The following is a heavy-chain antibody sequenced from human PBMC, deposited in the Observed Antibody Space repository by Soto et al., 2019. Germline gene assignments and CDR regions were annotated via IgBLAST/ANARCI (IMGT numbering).Heavy chain of an antibody. Sequence: ASVKVSCKASGYTFNTFYIHWVRQAPGQGLEWMRIINPSGGSTTYAQKFQGRVTMTRDTSTSTVYMELSSLRSEDTALYYCARSDFDWLSPARYYFDYWG. D-gene: IGHD3-9*01. V-gene: IGHV1-46*02. J-gene: IGHJ4*01. CDR3: ARSDFDWLSPARYYFDY. CDR1: GYTFNTFY. CDR2: INPSGGST.